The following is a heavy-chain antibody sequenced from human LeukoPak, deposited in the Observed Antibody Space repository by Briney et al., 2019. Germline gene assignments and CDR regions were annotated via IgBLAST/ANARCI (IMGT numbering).Heavy chain of an antibody. CDR1: GASITSFY. V-gene: IGHV4-59*01. CDR3: ARDLGIGTWFDP. D-gene: IGHD6-13*01. Sequence: SETRSLTCPVSGASITSFYWSWIRQPPGKGRGWIGYIDYSGSTNYNPSLKSRVTISVDTSKNQFSLKLSSVTAADTAVYYCARDLGIGTWFDPWGQGTLVTVSS. J-gene: IGHJ5*02. CDR2: IDYSGST.